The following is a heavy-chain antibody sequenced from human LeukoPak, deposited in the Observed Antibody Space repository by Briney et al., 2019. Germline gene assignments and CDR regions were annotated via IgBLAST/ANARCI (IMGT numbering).Heavy chain of an antibody. D-gene: IGHD3-3*02. J-gene: IGHJ5*02. Sequence: PSETLSLTCTGSGGSISSYYWSWIRQPPGKGLEWIGYIYTSGSTNYNPSLKSRVTISVDTSKNQFSLKLSSVTAADTAVYYCAATALGWFDPWGQGTLVTVSS. CDR3: AATALGWFDP. CDR2: IYTSGST. V-gene: IGHV4-4*09. CDR1: GGSISSYY.